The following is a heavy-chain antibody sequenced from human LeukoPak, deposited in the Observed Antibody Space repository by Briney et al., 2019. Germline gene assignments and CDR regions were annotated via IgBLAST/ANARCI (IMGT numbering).Heavy chain of an antibody. V-gene: IGHV3-23*01. CDR1: GFTFSNAW. D-gene: IGHD2-21*01. J-gene: IGHJ4*02. CDR3: AKAPVTSCRGAYCYPFDY. Sequence: GGSLRLSCAASGFTFSNAWMSWVRQAPDKGLEWVSAISSTDAGTYHADSVRGRFTISRDSSKNTLYLQMNSLRAEDAAVYYCAKAPVTSCRGAYCYPFDYWGQGTLVTVSS. CDR2: ISSTDAGT.